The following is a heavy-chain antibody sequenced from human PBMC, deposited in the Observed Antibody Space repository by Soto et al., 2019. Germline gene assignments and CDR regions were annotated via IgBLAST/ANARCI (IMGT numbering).Heavy chain of an antibody. D-gene: IGHD1-26*01. CDR3: ARAAGGSYLNYYYYYGMDV. V-gene: IGHV4-59*01. Sequence: SETLSLTCTVSGGSISSYYWGWIRQPPGKGLEWIGYIYYSGSTNYNPSLKSRVTISVDTSKNQFSLKLSSVTAADTAVYYCARAAGGSYLNYYYYYGMDVCGQGTTVAVYS. CDR2: IYYSGST. CDR1: GGSISSYY. J-gene: IGHJ6*02.